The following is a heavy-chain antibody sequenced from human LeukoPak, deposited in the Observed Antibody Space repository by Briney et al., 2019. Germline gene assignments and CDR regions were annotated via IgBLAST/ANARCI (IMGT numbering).Heavy chain of an antibody. V-gene: IGHV4-39*07. CDR1: GGSISSDNYY. CDR3: ASQSRNYDILTGYYGSSNDAFDI. Sequence: SETLSLTCTVSGGSISSDNYYWGWIRQPPGKGLEWIGSIYYSGSTYYNPSLKSRVTISVDTSKNQFSLKLSSVTAADTAVYYCASQSRNYDILTGYYGSSNDAFDIWGQGTMVTVSS. D-gene: IGHD3-9*01. CDR2: IYYSGST. J-gene: IGHJ3*02.